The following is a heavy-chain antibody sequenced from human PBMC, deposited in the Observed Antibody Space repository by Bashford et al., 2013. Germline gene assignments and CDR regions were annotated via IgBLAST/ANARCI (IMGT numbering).Heavy chain of an antibody. CDR3: IRGRSKSGTYGPIY. CDR2: VNSDGTTT. D-gene: IGHD1-26*01. Sequence: GSLRLSCAASGFTFDNYWMHWVRQAPGKGLVWVSDVNSDGTTTDYADSVKGRFTISRDNAKNTVYLHMSSLRPDDTSTYYCIRGRSKSGTYGPIYWGQGTPVTVSS. CDR1: GFTFDNYW. V-gene: IGHV3-74*01. J-gene: IGHJ4*02.